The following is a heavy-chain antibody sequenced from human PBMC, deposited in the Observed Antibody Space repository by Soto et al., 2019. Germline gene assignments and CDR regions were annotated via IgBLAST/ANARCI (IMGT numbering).Heavy chain of an antibody. CDR1: GGSIERDDYY. Sequence: SDPLSLTCTFSGGSIERDDYYCTLVRQPPGKGLEWIGYIYSSGRTSYNPSLESRLTISIDTSKNQLSLHLNSVSAADTAVYFCVRHLGNSYDFFHYWCQGTLVKVS. V-gene: IGHV4-30-4*02. J-gene: IGHJ4*02. D-gene: IGHD4-4*01. CDR2: IYSSGRT. CDR3: VRHLGNSYDFFHY.